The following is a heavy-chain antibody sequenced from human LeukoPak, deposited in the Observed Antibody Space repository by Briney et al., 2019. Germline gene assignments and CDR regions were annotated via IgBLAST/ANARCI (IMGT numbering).Heavy chain of an antibody. CDR2: IGSSGGDT. V-gene: IGHV3-23*01. Sequence: GGSLRLSCAASGLTFSSHWMHWVRQAPGKGLEWVSAIGSSGGDTFYANSVKGRFTISRDNSKNTLYLQMNSLEVEDTAIYYCARDWARCGAGCYSRADAFDIWGQGTMVTVSS. J-gene: IGHJ3*02. D-gene: IGHD2-21*02. CDR1: GLTFSSHW. CDR3: ARDWARCGAGCYSRADAFDI.